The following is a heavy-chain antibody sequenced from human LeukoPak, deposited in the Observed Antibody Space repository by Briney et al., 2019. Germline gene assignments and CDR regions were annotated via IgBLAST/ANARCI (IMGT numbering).Heavy chain of an antibody. CDR1: GFNVSRHY. Sequence: GGSLRLSCAASGFNVSRHYMSWVRQAPGKGLEGVSVIYSGGSTYYADSVKGRFTVSRDNSKNTLYLQMNSLRAEDTAVYYCAKDFYDSSGYYLSLDYWGQGTLVTVSS. V-gene: IGHV3-53*01. CDR3: AKDFYDSSGYYLSLDY. D-gene: IGHD3-22*01. CDR2: IYSGGST. J-gene: IGHJ4*02.